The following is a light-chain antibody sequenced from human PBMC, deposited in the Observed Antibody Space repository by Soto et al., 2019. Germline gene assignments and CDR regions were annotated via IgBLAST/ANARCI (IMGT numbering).Light chain of an antibody. CDR1: ESISTW. CDR3: KHYNSYSEA. V-gene: IGKV1-5*03. CDR2: GAS. Sequence: DIQMTPAPSSVPASVGVRVNITSGATESISTWLAWYQQKPGKAHKLLIYGASSLESGVPPRFSGDGSGTEFTLTISSMQPDDFATYYCKHYNSYSEAFGQGTQVDIK. J-gene: IGKJ1*01.